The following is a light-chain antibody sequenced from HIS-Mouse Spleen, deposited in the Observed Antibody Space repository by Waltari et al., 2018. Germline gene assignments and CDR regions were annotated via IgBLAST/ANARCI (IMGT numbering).Light chain of an antibody. Sequence: QSVLTQPPSASGTPGQRVTISCSGSSSNLGSNPVNWYQQLPGTAPKLLISSNNQRPSGVPDRFSGSKSGTSASLAISGLQSEDEADYYCAAWDDSLNGPVFGGGTKLTVL. V-gene: IGLV1-44*01. CDR1: SSNLGSNP. CDR3: AAWDDSLNGPV. J-gene: IGLJ3*02. CDR2: SNN.